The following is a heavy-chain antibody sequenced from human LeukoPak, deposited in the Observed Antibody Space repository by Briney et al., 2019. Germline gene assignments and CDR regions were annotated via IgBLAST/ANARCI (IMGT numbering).Heavy chain of an antibody. Sequence: GGSLRLSCAASGFTFSNYGMNWGRQATGKGLEWVSYISSGSGTIHYADSVKGRFTISRDSARSSLYLQVNSLRAEDTAVYYCAGGGSARPDYWGQGTLVTVSS. V-gene: IGHV3-48*01. CDR1: GFTFSNYG. CDR2: ISSGSGTI. CDR3: AGGGSARPDY. D-gene: IGHD6-6*01. J-gene: IGHJ4*02.